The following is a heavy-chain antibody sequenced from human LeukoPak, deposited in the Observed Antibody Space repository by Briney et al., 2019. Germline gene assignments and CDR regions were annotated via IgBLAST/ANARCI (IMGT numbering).Heavy chain of an antibody. CDR3: ARDAAPYHFGAFDI. Sequence: PGGSLRLSCAASGFTFSSYSMNWVRQAPGKGLEWVSSISSSSSYICYADSVKGRFTISRDNAKNSLYLQMNSLRAEDTAVYYCARDAAPYHFGAFDIWGQGTMVTVSS. CDR2: ISSSSSYI. CDR1: GFTFSSYS. D-gene: IGHD3/OR15-3a*01. J-gene: IGHJ3*02. V-gene: IGHV3-21*01.